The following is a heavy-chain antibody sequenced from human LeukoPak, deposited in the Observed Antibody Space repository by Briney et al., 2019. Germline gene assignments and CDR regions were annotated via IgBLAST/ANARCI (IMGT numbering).Heavy chain of an antibody. Sequence: SETLSLTCTVSGGSISSYYWSWIRQPPGKGLEWIGYIYYSGSTNYNPSLKSRVTISVDTSKNQFSLKLSSVTAADTAVYYCASGCSGGSCPSPDAFDIWGQGTMVTVSS. J-gene: IGHJ3*02. D-gene: IGHD2-15*01. V-gene: IGHV4-59*08. CDR2: IYYSGST. CDR1: GGSISSYY. CDR3: ASGCSGGSCPSPDAFDI.